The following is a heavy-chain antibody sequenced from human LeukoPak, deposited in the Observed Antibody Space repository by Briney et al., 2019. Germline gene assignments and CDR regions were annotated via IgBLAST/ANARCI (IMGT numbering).Heavy chain of an antibody. V-gene: IGHV3-23*01. D-gene: IGHD3-3*01. CDR2: ISGSGGST. Sequence: TGGSLRLSCAASGFTFSSYAMSWVRQAPGKGLEWVSAISGSGGSTYYADSVKGRFTISRDNSKNTLYLQMNSLRAEDTAMYYCARESWSDSVAFDIWGLGTMVIVSS. CDR1: GFTFSSYA. J-gene: IGHJ3*02. CDR3: ARESWSDSVAFDI.